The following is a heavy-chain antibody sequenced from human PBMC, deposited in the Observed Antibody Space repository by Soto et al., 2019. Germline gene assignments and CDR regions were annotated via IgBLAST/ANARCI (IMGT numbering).Heavy chain of an antibody. CDR3: ARDSAPSGSPYYFDY. D-gene: IGHD1-26*01. V-gene: IGHV3-30-3*01. CDR2: ISYDGSNK. J-gene: IGHJ4*02. Sequence: GGSLRLSCAASGFTFSSYAMHWVRQAPGKGLEWVAVISYDGSNKYYADSVKGRFTMSRDNSKNTLYLQMNSLRAEDTAVYYCARDSAPSGSPYYFDYWGQGTLVTVSS. CDR1: GFTFSSYA.